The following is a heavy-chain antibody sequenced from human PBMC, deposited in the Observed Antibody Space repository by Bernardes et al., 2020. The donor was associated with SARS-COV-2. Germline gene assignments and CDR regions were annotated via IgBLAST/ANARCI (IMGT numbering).Heavy chain of an antibody. D-gene: IGHD4-17*01. CDR3: ARGRGDYDWFDP. Sequence: GRSLRLSCAASGFTFSSYSMNWVRQAPGKGLEWVSSISSSSSYIYYADSVKGRFTISRDNAKNSLYLQMNSLRAEDTAVYYCARGRGDYDWFDPWGQGTLVTVSS. CDR1: GFTFSSYS. J-gene: IGHJ5*02. CDR2: ISSSSSYI. V-gene: IGHV3-21*01.